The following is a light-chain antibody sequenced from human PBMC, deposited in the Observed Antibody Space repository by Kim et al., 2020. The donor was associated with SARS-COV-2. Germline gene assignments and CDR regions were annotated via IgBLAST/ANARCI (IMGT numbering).Light chain of an antibody. CDR1: LSNH. CDR2: DAS. V-gene: IGKV3-11*01. J-gene: IGKJ2*01. CDR3: QQRSNWPYT. Sequence: LSLSPRYRATLSCRAGLSNHLAWYQQKPGQAPRLLVYDASNRATGIPARFSGSGSGTDFTLTISSLEPEDFAVYYCQQRSNWPYTFGQGTKLEI.